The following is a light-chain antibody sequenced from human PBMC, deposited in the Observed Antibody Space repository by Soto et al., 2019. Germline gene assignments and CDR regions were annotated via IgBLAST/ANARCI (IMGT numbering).Light chain of an antibody. CDR3: QQYGSSPLLT. J-gene: IGKJ4*01. V-gene: IGKV3-20*01. CDR2: GAS. CDR1: QSVSSNY. Sequence: EIVLTQSPGTLSLSPGERATLSCRASQSVSSNYLAWYQQKPGHAPRLLIYGASSRATGIPDRFSGSGSGTDFTLTISRLEPEDFAVYYCQQYGSSPLLTFGGGTKVDIK.